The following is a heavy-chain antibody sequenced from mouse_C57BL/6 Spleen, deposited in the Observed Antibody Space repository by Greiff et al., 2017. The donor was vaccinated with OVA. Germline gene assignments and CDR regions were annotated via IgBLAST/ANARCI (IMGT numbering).Heavy chain of an antibody. D-gene: IGHD4-1*01. J-gene: IGHJ2*01. V-gene: IGHV1-53*01. CDR3: ARSKVGRGLYYFDY. Sequence: QVQLQQPGTELVKPGASVKLSCKASGYTFTSYWMHWVKQRPGQGLEWIGNINPSNGGTNYNEKFKSKATLTVDKSSSTAYMQRSSLTSEDSAVYYCARSKVGRGLYYFDYWGQGTTLTVSS. CDR2: INPSNGGT. CDR1: GYTFTSYW.